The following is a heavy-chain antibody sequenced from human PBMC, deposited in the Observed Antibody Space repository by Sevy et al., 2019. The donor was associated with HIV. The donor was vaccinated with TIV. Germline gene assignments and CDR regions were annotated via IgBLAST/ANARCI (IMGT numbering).Heavy chain of an antibody. D-gene: IGHD2-2*01. CDR2: IKRDASEK. CDR3: ARDCNSASCLWGLDV. CDR1: GFSFTNYW. J-gene: IGHJ6*02. Sequence: GGSLRLSCVASGFSFTNYWMTWVRQAPGKGLEWVANIKRDASEKYYVGSEKGRFTNSRDNAKESQYLQMKSLRAEDTAVYYCARDCNSASCLWGLDVWGQGTTVTVSS. V-gene: IGHV3-7*03.